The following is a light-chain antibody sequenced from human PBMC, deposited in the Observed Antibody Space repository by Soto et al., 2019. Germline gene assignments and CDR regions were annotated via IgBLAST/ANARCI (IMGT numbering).Light chain of an antibody. J-gene: IGKJ4*01. Sequence: DIQMTQSPSTLSASVGERVTITCRASQSISTWLAWYQQKPGKAPKLLIYKASNLEGGVPSRFSGSGSGTEFTITISGLQPDDFATYYCQQYNAYPLTFGGGTKVDIK. V-gene: IGKV1-5*03. CDR1: QSISTW. CDR3: QQYNAYPLT. CDR2: KAS.